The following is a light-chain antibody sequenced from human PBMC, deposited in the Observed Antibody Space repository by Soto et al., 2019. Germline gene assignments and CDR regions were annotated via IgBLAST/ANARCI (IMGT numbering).Light chain of an antibody. CDR3: QRYNTAVMA. Sequence: DIQMTQSPSSLSASVGDRVTITCRASQGINNYLAWYQQKPGEAPKLLIYAASTVQSGVPSRFSGGGSGTDFTLTISSLQPADVASYYCQRYNTAVMAFGQGTRLDIK. V-gene: IGKV1-27*01. CDR2: AAS. CDR1: QGINNY. J-gene: IGKJ5*01.